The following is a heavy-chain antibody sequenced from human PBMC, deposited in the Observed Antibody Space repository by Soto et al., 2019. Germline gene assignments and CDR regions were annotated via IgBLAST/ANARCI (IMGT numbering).Heavy chain of an antibody. V-gene: IGHV3-30*18. CDR3: AKDLRRERVPPLYYYYYYGMDV. CDR1: GFTFSSYG. Sequence: GGSLRLSCAASGFTFSSYGMHWVRQAPGKGLEWVAVISYDGSNKYYADSVKGRFTISRDNSKNTLYLQMNSLRAEDTAVYYCAKDLRRERVPPLYYYYYYGMDVWGQGTTVTVSS. D-gene: IGHD1-26*01. CDR2: ISYDGSNK. J-gene: IGHJ6*02.